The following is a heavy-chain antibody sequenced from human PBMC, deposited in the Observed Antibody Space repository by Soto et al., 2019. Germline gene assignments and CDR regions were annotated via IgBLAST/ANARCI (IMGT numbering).Heavy chain of an antibody. CDR3: XXXSEVARQELDH. J-gene: IGHJ4*02. Sequence: QVQLVESGGGVVQPGRSPRLSCAASGFTFSNFGMHWVRQAPGKGLEWVAAISSDGGDKYYSHSVKDRFTISRDNSKNTLXXXXXXXXXXXXXXXXXXXXSEVARQELDHWGQGILVTVSS. CDR1: GFTFSNFG. CDR2: ISSDGGDK. V-gene: IGHV3-30*03. D-gene: IGHD2-15*01.